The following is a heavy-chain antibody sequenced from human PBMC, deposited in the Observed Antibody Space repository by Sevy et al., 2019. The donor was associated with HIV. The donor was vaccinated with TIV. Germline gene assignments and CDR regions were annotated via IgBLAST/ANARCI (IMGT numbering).Heavy chain of an antibody. V-gene: IGHV4-59*01. CDR3: ARGPPVLSGDDPLDGFDP. Sequence: SETLSLTCTVSGGPISVYYWSWIRQPPGKGLEYIGYVCYTGSTNYNPSLKNRVTISVDTSNNQFSLKLSSGTAADTVVYYCARGPPVLSGDDPLDGFDPWGQGTLVTVSS. CDR1: GGPISVYY. CDR2: VCYTGST. D-gene: IGHD5-12*01. J-gene: IGHJ5*02.